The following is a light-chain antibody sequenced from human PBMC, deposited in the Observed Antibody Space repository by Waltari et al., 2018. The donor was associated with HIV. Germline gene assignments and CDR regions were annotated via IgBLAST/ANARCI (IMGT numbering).Light chain of an antibody. CDR2: DAS. CDR3: QQRTNGPPRLA. J-gene: IGKJ4*01. Sequence: ENVLTQSPATLSLSPGERATLSCRTSQSVSDYLAWYQQKPGQAPRLLIYDASKRATGIPARFRGRGSGTDFTLTISSLGPEDCAVYYCQQRTNGPPRLAFGGGTKVEI. V-gene: IGKV3-11*01. CDR1: QSVSDY.